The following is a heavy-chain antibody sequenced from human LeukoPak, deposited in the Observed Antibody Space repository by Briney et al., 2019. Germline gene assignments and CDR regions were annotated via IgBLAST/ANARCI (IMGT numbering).Heavy chain of an antibody. Sequence: GGSLRLSCAASGFTFSSYSINWVRQAPGKGLEWVSYISSSGGTIYYADSLKGRFAISRDNAKNSLFLQMNSLRAEDTAVYYCARVVVPAALDCWGQGTLVTVSS. D-gene: IGHD2-2*01. CDR2: ISSSGGTI. CDR1: GFTFSSYS. V-gene: IGHV3-48*04. J-gene: IGHJ4*02. CDR3: ARVVVPAALDC.